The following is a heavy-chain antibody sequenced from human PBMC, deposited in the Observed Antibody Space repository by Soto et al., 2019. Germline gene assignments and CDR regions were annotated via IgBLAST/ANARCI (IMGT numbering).Heavy chain of an antibody. CDR3: ARLSDFWSGYTFDY. CDR2: IIPIFGTA. V-gene: IGHV1-69*13. Sequence: EASVKVSCKASGGTFSSYAISWVRQAPGQGLEWMGGIIPIFGTANYAQKLQGRVTITADESTSTAYMELSSLRSEDTAVYYCARLSDFWSGYTFDYWGQGTLVTVSS. CDR1: GGTFSSYA. D-gene: IGHD3-3*01. J-gene: IGHJ4*02.